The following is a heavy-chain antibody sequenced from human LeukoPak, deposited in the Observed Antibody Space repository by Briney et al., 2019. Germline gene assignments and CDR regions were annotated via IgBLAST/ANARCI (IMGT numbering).Heavy chain of an antibody. J-gene: IGHJ4*02. D-gene: IGHD6-13*01. CDR1: GGSISSSSYY. Sequence: PSETLSLTCTVSGGSISSSSYYWGWIRQPPGKGLEWIGSIYYSGSTYYNPSLKSRVTISVDTSKNQFSLKLSSVTAADTAVYYCARLGIAAAGTWFDYWGQGTLVTVSS. V-gene: IGHV4-39*01. CDR2: IYYSGST. CDR3: ARLGIAAAGTWFDY.